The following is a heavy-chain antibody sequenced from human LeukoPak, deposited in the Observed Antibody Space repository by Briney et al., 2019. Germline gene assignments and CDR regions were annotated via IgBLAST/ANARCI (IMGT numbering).Heavy chain of an antibody. CDR1: GYSFTSYW. V-gene: IGHV5-10-1*01. D-gene: IGHD6-13*01. Sequence: GESRKISCKGSGYSFTSYWISWVRQMPGKGLEWMGRIDPSDSYTNYSPSLQGHVTISADKSISTVYLQWSSLKASDTAMYYCARHPYSSTWYDYWGQGTLVTVSS. J-gene: IGHJ4*02. CDR2: IDPSDSYT. CDR3: ARHPYSSTWYDY.